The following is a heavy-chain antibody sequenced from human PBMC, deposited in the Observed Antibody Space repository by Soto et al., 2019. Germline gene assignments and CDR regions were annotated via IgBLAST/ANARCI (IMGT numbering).Heavy chain of an antibody. V-gene: IGHV1-2*04. CDR1: GYTFTGYY. D-gene: IGHD3-22*01. CDR3: ARVGGNNYYDSLNY. CDR2: INPNSGGT. Sequence: ASVKVSCKASGYTFTGYYMHWVRQAPGQGLEWMGWINPNSGGTNYAQKFQGWVTMTRDTSISTAYMELSRLRSDDTAVYYCARVGGNNYYDSLNYWGQGTLVTVSP. J-gene: IGHJ4*02.